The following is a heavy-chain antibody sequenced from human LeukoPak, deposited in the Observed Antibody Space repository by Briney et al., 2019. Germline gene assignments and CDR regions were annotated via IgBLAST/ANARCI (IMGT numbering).Heavy chain of an antibody. CDR1: GLTFSSYD. V-gene: IGHV3-48*03. Sequence: GGSLRLSCVGSGLTFSSYDMNWVRQAPGKGLEWISYISNSGNTMYYADSVKGRFTISRDNAKNSLYLQMNSLRAEDAAVYYCDTRPRYWGQGTLVTVSS. CDR3: DTRPRY. CDR2: ISNSGNTM. D-gene: IGHD2-2*01. J-gene: IGHJ4*02.